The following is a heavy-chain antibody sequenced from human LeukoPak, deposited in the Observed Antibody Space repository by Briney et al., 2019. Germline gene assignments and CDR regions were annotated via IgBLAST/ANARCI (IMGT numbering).Heavy chain of an antibody. CDR3: ARGGSRQYEYYDFWSGYGPLDY. J-gene: IGHJ4*02. D-gene: IGHD3-3*01. CDR1: GFTVSSNY. Sequence: GGSLRHSCAASGFTVSSNYMSWVRQAPGKGLEWVSVIYNGGSTYYADSVKGRFTISRDNSKNTLYLQMNSLRAEDTAVYYCARGGSRQYEYYDFWSGYGPLDYWGQGTLVTVSS. CDR2: IYNGGST. V-gene: IGHV3-53*01.